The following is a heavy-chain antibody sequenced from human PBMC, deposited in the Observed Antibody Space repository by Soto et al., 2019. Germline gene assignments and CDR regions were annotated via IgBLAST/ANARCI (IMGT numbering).Heavy chain of an antibody. CDR1: GGSITYYY. V-gene: IGHV4-59*01. D-gene: IGHD1-26*01. CDR3: ARGHGTYYDY. CDR2: IYYSGST. J-gene: IGHJ4*02. Sequence: QVQLQESGPGLVKPSETLSLTCTVSGGSITYYYWNWIRQPPGKGLEWIGYIYYSGSTNYNPSLKSRVTISIDTSKNQFSLKLSSVTAADTAVYYCARGHGTYYDYWGQGTLVTVSS.